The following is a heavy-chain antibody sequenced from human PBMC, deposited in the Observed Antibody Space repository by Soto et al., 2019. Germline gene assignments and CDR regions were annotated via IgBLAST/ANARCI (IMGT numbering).Heavy chain of an antibody. Sequence: KPSETLSLTCAVYGGSFSGYYWSWIRQPPGKGLEWIGEINHSGSTNYNPSLKSRVTISVDTSKNQFSLKLSSVTAADTAVYYCARGRVLWFGERGSRFDPWGQGTLVTVSS. J-gene: IGHJ5*02. D-gene: IGHD3-10*01. CDR3: ARGRVLWFGERGSRFDP. V-gene: IGHV4-34*01. CDR2: INHSGST. CDR1: GGSFSGYY.